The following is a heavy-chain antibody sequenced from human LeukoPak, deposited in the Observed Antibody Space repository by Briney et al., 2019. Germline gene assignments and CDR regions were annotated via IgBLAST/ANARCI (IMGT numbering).Heavy chain of an antibody. J-gene: IGHJ5*02. CDR2: IYYSGST. D-gene: IGHD6-6*01. CDR3: AREAARTHDP. V-gene: IGHV4-59*01. Sequence: ASETLSLTCTVSGGSISSYYWSWIRQPPGKGLEWIGYIYYSGSTNYNPSLKSRVTISVDTSKNQFSLKLSSVTAADTAVYYCAREAARTHDPWGQGTLVTVSS. CDR1: GGSISSYY.